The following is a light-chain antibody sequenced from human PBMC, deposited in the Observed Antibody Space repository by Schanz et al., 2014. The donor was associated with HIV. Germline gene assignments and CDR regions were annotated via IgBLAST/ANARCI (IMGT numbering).Light chain of an antibody. CDR2: GAS. V-gene: IGKV3-15*01. Sequence: EIVMTQSPATLSVSPGERATLSCRASQSVSSNLAWYQQKPGQAPRLLIYGASTRATGIPARFSGSGSGTEFTLTISSLEPEDFAVYYCLQRSSWPITFGPGTRLEIK. J-gene: IGKJ5*01. CDR3: LQRSSWPIT. CDR1: QSVSSN.